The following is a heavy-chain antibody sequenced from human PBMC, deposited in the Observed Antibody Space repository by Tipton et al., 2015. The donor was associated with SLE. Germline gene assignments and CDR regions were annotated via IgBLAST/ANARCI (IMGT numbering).Heavy chain of an antibody. CDR2: IYYGGFT. D-gene: IGHD1-14*01. Sequence: TLSLTCTVSGGSISRGPHYWAWIRQSPGKGLGLIGSIYYGGFTYYKPSLKSRVTISIDTSKSQLSLKVNSVTAADTAVYYCARHQPEDWYFDLWGRGTLVTVSS. CDR1: GGSISRGPHY. V-gene: IGHV4-39*01. CDR3: ARHQPEDWYFDL. J-gene: IGHJ2*01.